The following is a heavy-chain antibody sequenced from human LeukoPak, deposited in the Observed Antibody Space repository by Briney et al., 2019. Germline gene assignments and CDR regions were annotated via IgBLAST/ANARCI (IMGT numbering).Heavy chain of an antibody. Sequence: ESGPTLVNPTQTLTLTCTVSGLSLTTGGVGVGWIRQPPGQALEWLALIHWNDDRWYRPSLQSRLTITKDTSKNQVVLTLTNVDPVDTATYYCVRSLGLAAAATHVYYYYYYYMDVWGKGATVTVSS. D-gene: IGHD6-13*01. CDR2: IHWNDDR. CDR1: GLSLTTGGVG. CDR3: VRSLGLAAAATHVYYYYYYYMDV. V-gene: IGHV2-5*01. J-gene: IGHJ6*03.